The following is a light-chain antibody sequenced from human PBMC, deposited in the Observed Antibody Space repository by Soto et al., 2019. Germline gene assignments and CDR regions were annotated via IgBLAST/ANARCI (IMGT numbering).Light chain of an antibody. Sequence: QSALTQPASVSGSPGQSITISCTATSSDVGSYNLVSWYQQHPGQAPKLMIYEGSKRPSGVSNRFSGSKSGNTASLTISWLQDEDEADYYCCSYAGSRTFYVVGTGTKVTVL. CDR3: CSYAGSRTFYV. V-gene: IGLV2-23*01. CDR2: EGS. J-gene: IGLJ1*01. CDR1: SSDVGSYNL.